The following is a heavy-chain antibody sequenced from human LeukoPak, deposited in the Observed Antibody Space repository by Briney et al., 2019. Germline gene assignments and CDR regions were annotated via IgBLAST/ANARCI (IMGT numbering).Heavy chain of an antibody. CDR1: GFTFDDYA. Sequence: GGSLRLSCAASGFTFDDYAMHWVRQAPGKGLGWVSGISWKSGSIGYPDSVKGRFTISRDNAKNSLYLQMNSLRAEDTALYYCAKGKTIRGGVITYWGQGTLVTVSS. CDR2: ISWKSGSI. D-gene: IGHD3-10*01. CDR3: AKGKTIRGGVITY. J-gene: IGHJ4*02. V-gene: IGHV3-9*01.